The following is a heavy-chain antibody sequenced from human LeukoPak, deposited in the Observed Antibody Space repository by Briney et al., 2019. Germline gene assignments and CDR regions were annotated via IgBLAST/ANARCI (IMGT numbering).Heavy chain of an antibody. CDR1: GGSISSYY. D-gene: IGHD3-22*01. V-gene: IGHV4-4*07. CDR2: MSASGST. J-gene: IGHJ5*02. Sequence: SSETLSLTCTVSGGSISSYYWTWIRQPAGRGLEWIGRMSASGSTNYSPPLKSRVTMLVDTSKSQFSLRLNSVTAADTAVYYCARIYNYDSSGYYWFDPWGQGTLVTVSS. CDR3: ARIYNYDSSGYYWFDP.